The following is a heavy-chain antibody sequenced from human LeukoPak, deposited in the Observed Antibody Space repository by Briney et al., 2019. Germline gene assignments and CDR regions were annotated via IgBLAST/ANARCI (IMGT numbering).Heavy chain of an antibody. D-gene: IGHD6-19*01. CDR3: ARARAVAGTLPFDY. CDR1: GGSISSYY. J-gene: IGHJ4*02. V-gene: IGHV4-59*01. Sequence: PSETLSLTCTVSGGSISSYYWSWIRQPPGKGLEWIGYIYYSGSTNYNPSLKSRVTISVDTSKNQFSLELSSVTAADTAVYYCARARAVAGTLPFDYWGQGTLVTVSS. CDR2: IYYSGST.